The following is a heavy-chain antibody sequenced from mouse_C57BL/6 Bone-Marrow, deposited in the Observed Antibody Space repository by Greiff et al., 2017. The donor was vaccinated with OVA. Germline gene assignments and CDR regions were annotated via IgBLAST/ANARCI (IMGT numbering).Heavy chain of an antibody. CDR1: GFTFSDYY. Sequence: EVQRVESEGGLVQPGSSMKLSCTASGFTFSDYYMAWVRPVPEKGLEWVANINYDGSSTYYLDSLKSRFIISIDNAKNILYLQMSSLKAEDTATYCCARAVYSNPWFAYWGQGTLVTVSA. CDR3: ARAVYSNPWFAY. D-gene: IGHD2-5*01. J-gene: IGHJ3*01. CDR2: INYDGSST. V-gene: IGHV5-16*01.